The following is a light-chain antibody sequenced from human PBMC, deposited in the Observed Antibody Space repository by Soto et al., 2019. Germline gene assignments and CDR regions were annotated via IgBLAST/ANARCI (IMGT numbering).Light chain of an antibody. Sequence: QSVLTQPPSVSGAPGQRVTISCTGSSSNIGAGYGVHWYQQLPGTAPKLLIYGNTNRPSGVPDRFSGSKSGTSASLAITGLQAXDEADYFCTSPTPGSLYVFGSGTKVTVL. CDR2: GNT. CDR3: TSPTPGSLYV. CDR1: SSNIGAGYG. J-gene: IGLJ1*01. V-gene: IGLV1-40*01.